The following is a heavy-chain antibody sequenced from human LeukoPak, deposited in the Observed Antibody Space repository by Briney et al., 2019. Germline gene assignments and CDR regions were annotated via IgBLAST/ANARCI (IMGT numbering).Heavy chain of an antibody. CDR2: MNPDNGDT. Sequence: ASVKVSCKASGYTFTSYDINWVRQASGQEPEWVGLMNPDNGDTDFAQKFQGRVTLTSDSSISTAYMELNSLKSEDTAVYFCARRTPRCGGTCYDALDVWGQGTMVTVSS. CDR1: GYTFTSYD. V-gene: IGHV1-8*01. D-gene: IGHD2-15*01. CDR3: ARRTPRCGGTCYDALDV. J-gene: IGHJ3*01.